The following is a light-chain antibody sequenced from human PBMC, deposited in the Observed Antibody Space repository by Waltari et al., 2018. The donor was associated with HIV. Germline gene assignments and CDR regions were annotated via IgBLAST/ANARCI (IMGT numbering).Light chain of an antibody. Sequence: QSALTQPASVSGSLGQSITISCIGTSIDIATYTYVSWYQHHPDKAPRLVIYDANSRPSGVPFRFSGSKSGNTASLTISGLQAEDEADYYCASYTITSTLVFGGGTKVTVL. CDR1: SIDIATYTY. CDR2: DAN. CDR3: ASYTITSTLV. J-gene: IGLJ3*02. V-gene: IGLV2-14*01.